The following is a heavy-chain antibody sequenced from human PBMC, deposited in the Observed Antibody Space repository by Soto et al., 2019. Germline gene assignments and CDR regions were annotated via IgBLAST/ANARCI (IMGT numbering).Heavy chain of an antibody. CDR3: ARKRTTVVTQAYFDH. CDR2: IYYSGLA. D-gene: IGHD2-21*02. Sequence: PSETLSLTCIVSGESISSSSCCWVWILQPPGKGLEWIGSIYYSGLAYYNPSFKSRVTISIDTSKNQFSLKLSSVTATDTAVYYCARKRTTVVTQAYFDHWGQGALVTVSS. CDR1: GESISSSSCC. V-gene: IGHV4-39*01. J-gene: IGHJ4*02.